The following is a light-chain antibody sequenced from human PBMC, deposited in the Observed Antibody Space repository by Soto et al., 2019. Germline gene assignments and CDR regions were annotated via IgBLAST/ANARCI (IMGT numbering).Light chain of an antibody. V-gene: IGLV2-14*03. CDR2: DVS. Sequence: QSVLTQPASVSGSPGQSITISCTGTSSDVGGYGYVSWYQQYPGKALRLMIFDVSNRPSGVSNRFSGSKSGNTASLTISGLQAEDEADYYCCSYTSSNRGVVFGGGTKLTVL. CDR3: CSYTSSNRGVV. CDR1: SSDVGGYGY. J-gene: IGLJ2*01.